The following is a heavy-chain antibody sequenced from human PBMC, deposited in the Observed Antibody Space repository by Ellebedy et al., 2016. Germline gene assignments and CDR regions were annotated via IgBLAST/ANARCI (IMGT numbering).Heavy chain of an antibody. J-gene: IGHJ5*02. CDR3: AREGGSWFNP. D-gene: IGHD3-16*01. CDR1: GGSISSYY. Sequence: SETLSLXCTVSGGSISSYYWSWIRQPPGKGLEWIGYIYYSGSTNYNPSLKSRVTISVDTSKNQFSLKLSSVTAADTAVYYCAREGGSWFNPWGQGTLVTVSS. CDR2: IYYSGST. V-gene: IGHV4-59*13.